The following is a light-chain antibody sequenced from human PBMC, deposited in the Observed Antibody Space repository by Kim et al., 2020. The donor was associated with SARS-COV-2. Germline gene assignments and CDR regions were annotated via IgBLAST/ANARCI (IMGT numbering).Light chain of an antibody. J-gene: IGKJ2*01. Sequence: DVVMTQSPLSLPVTLGQPASISCRSSQSLVHSDGKTYFHWFQQRPGQSPRRLIYHVSNRDSGVPDRFSGSGSGTDFTLKISRVEAEDVGVYYCMQGTHWPPYTFGQGTKLEIK. V-gene: IGKV2-30*02. CDR2: HVS. CDR3: MQGTHWPPYT. CDR1: QSLVHSDGKTY.